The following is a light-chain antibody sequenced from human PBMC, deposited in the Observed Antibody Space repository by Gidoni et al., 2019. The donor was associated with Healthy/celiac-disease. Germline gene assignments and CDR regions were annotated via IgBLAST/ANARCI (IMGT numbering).Light chain of an antibody. CDR2: AAS. CDR1: QGISNS. V-gene: IGKV1-NL1*01. J-gene: IGKJ5*01. CDR3: QQYYITPIT. Sequence: DIQMTQSPSSLSASVGDRVTITCRASQGISNSLAWYQQQPGKAPQLLLYAASRLESGVPSRFSGSGSGTDYTLTISSLQPEDFATYYCQQYYITPITFGQGTRLEIK.